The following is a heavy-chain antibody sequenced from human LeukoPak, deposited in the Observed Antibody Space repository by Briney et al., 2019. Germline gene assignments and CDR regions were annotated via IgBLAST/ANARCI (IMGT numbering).Heavy chain of an antibody. CDR2: ISSSSSYI. J-gene: IGHJ4*02. D-gene: IGHD1-26*01. CDR1: GFTFSSYW. V-gene: IGHV3-21*01. Sequence: GGSLRLSCAASGFTFSSYWMSWVRQAPGKGLEWVSSISSSSSYIYYADSVKGRFTISRDNAKNSLYLQMNSLRAEDTAVYYCAREETYSGSYPFDYWGQGTLVTVSS. CDR3: AREETYSGSYPFDY.